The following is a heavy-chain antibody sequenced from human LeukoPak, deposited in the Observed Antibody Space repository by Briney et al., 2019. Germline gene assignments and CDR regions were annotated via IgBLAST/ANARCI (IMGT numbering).Heavy chain of an antibody. D-gene: IGHD4-17*01. J-gene: IGHJ5*02. CDR2: ILADADAGKA. CDR3: AKDLNYGDVRWEFDP. CDR1: GFTFGGFT. V-gene: IGHV3-23*01. Sequence: GGSLRLSCAASGFTFGGFTMAWLRQTPGRGLEWLSGILADADAGKAYYADSVKGRFTIYRDNSTNTLYLQLNNLRADDTAVYFCAKDLNYGDVRWEFDPWGQGTLVT.